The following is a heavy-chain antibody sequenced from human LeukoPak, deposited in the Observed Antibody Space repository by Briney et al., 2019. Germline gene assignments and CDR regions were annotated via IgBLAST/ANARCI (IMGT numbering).Heavy chain of an antibody. CDR3: TNYDSSDALDI. CDR2: IKSKTDGGTT. V-gene: IGHV3-15*01. D-gene: IGHD3-16*01. CDR1: GLTFSNAW. Sequence: PGGSLRLSCAASGLTFSNAWMSWVRQAPGKGLEWVGRIKSKTDGGTTDYAAPVKGRFTISRDDSKNTLYLQMKSLKPEDTAVYYCTNYDSSDALDIWGQGTMVTVSS. J-gene: IGHJ3*02.